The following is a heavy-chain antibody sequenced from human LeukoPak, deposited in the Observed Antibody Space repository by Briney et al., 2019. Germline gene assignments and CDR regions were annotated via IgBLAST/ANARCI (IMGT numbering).Heavy chain of an antibody. Sequence: PGGSLRLSCAASGFTFSDGWMNWVRQAPGKGLEWVSYISSSGSTIYYADSVKGRFTISRDNAKNSLYLQMNSLRAEDTAVYYCARVNQYYYDSSGYYRYWGQGTLVTVSS. CDR2: ISSSGSTI. V-gene: IGHV3-11*01. CDR1: GFTFSDGW. CDR3: ARVNQYYYDSSGYYRY. D-gene: IGHD3-22*01. J-gene: IGHJ4*02.